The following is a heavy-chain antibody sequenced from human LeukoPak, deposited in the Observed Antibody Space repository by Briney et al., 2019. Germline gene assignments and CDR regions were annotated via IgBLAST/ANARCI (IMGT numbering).Heavy chain of an antibody. CDR3: AREVAY. V-gene: IGHV4-4*08. CDR1: GGSISSYY. CDR2: IYDSGST. Sequence: SETLSLTCTVSGGSISSYYWSWIRQPPGKGLEWIGNIYDSGSTYYNASLQSRVTISIDTSKNQFSLRLSSVTAADTAVYYCAREVAYWGQGTLVTVSS. J-gene: IGHJ4*02.